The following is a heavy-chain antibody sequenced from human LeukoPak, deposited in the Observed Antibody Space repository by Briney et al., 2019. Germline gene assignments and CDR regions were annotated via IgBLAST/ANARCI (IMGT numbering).Heavy chain of an antibody. J-gene: IGHJ4*02. Sequence: SVKVSCKASGYTFTGYYMHWVRQAPGQGLEWMGRIIPIFGTANYAQKFQGRVTITTDESTSTAYMELSSLRSEDTAVYYCARGAQWELHYFDYWGQGTLVTVSS. D-gene: IGHD1-26*01. CDR3: ARGAQWELHYFDY. CDR1: GYTFTGYY. V-gene: IGHV1-69*05. CDR2: IIPIFGTA.